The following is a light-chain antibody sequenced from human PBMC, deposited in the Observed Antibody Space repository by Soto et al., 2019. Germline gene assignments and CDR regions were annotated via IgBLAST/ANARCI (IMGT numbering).Light chain of an antibody. Sequence: QSPSTLSASVGDRVTITCRASQDIGTWLAWYQQKPGKAPKRLIYAASSLQSGVPSRFSGSGSGTEFTLTISSLQPEDFATYYCLQHNSYAWTFGQGTKVDIK. CDR3: LQHNSYAWT. J-gene: IGKJ1*01. V-gene: IGKV1-17*01. CDR2: AAS. CDR1: QDIGTW.